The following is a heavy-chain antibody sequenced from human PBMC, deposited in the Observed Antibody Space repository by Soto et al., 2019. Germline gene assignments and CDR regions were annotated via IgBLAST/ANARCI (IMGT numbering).Heavy chain of an antibody. D-gene: IGHD2-21*02. Sequence: LVQSGRGLVPPGESLTVSCAPSQFSFSNYWMNWVRQAPGKALEWVANIKKDESETDYVDSVRGRFTIFRDNAKNLLYLQMRRLRVEDTAVYYCARSHTGDSAFRAFDIWGQGTVVTV. CDR1: QFSFSNYW. V-gene: IGHV3-7*03. CDR3: ARSHTGDSAFRAFDI. J-gene: IGHJ3*02. CDR2: IKKDESET.